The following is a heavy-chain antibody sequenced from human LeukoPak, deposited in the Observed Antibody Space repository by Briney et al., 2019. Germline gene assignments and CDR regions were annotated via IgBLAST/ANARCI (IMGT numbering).Heavy chain of an antibody. J-gene: IGHJ5*02. V-gene: IGHV3-73*01. CDR3: TRRDNSGWSAGFDP. Sequence: GGSLRLSCAASGFTFSGSAMHWVRQASGKGLEWVGRIRSKASSYATAYAASVKGRFTISRDDSKNTAYLQMNSLKTEDTAVYYCTRRDNSGWSAGFDPWGQGTLVTVSS. D-gene: IGHD6-19*01. CDR1: GFTFSGSA. CDR2: IRSKASSYAT.